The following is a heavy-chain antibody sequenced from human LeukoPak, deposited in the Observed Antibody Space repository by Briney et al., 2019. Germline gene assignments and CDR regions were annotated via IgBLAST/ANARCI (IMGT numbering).Heavy chain of an antibody. V-gene: IGHV3-66*01. CDR3: ATRGAPGYYYGMDV. Sequence: GGSLRLSCAASGFTVSSNYMSWVRQAPGKGLEWVSIISTSGTTSYADSVKGRFAISRDNSRNTLYLQMNSLRAEDTAVYYCATRGAPGYYYGMDVWGQGTTVTVSS. CDR2: ISTSGTT. J-gene: IGHJ6*02. D-gene: IGHD1-26*01. CDR1: GFTVSSNY.